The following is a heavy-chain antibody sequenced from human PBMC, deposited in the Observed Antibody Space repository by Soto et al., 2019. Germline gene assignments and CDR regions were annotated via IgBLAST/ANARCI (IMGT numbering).Heavy chain of an antibody. D-gene: IGHD2-2*01. V-gene: IGHV4-31*03. J-gene: IGHJ6*02. CDR3: ARALVVPAARNYYYGMDV. CDR1: GGSISSVGYY. CDR2: IYYSGST. Sequence: QLQLQESGPGLLKPSQTLSLTCTVSGGSISSVGYYWSWIRQHPGKGLEWIGYIYYSGSTYYNPSLKSRVTISVDTSKNQFSLKLSSVTAADTAVYYCARALVVPAARNYYYGMDVWGQGTTVTVSS.